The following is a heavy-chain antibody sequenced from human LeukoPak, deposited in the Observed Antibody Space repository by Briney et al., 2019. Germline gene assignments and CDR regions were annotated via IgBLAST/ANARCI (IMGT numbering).Heavy chain of an antibody. CDR3: AKQSAGSAAWYSLHYDF. V-gene: IGHV3-23*01. CDR2: VDGGGGGT. D-gene: IGHD6-13*01. Sequence: PGGSLRLSCAASGFTVSSNYMSWVRQAPGRGLEWVSSVDGGGGGTYYADSVKSRFTISRDNSKDTLYLQMNGLRAEDTAVYFCAKQSAGSAAWYSLHYDFWGQGTLVTVSS. J-gene: IGHJ4*02. CDR1: GFTVSSNY.